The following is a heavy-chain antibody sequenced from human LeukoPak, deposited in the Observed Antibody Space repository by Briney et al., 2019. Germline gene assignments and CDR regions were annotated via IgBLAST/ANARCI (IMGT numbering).Heavy chain of an antibody. CDR1: GLNFNNAW. CDR2: IKSYTDGGTI. V-gene: IGHV3-15*01. D-gene: IGHD3/OR15-3a*01. CDR3: TTVGQWTPYYFDY. Sequence: PGGSLRLSCSTSGLNFNNAWMSWVRQAPGKGLEWIGRIKSYTDGGTIDYAAPVKGRFTISRDDSKNTLYLQMNSLKTEDTAVYYCTTVGQWTPYYFDYWGQGTLVTVSS. J-gene: IGHJ4*02.